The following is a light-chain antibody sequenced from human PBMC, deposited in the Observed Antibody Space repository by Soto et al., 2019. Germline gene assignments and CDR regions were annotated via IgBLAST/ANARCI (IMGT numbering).Light chain of an antibody. Sequence: QSALTQPASVSGSPGQSITISCTGTASDVGNYNYVSWYQQYPGKAPKLIIYAVSNRPSGVSTRFSASKSGNTASLTISGLQAEDEADYYCSSYRASSTLWVFGGGTKVTVL. CDR2: AVS. CDR1: ASDVGNYNY. J-gene: IGLJ3*02. CDR3: SSYRASSTLWV. V-gene: IGLV2-14*01.